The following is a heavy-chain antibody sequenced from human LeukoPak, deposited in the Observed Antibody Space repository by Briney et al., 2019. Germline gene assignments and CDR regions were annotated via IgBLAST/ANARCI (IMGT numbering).Heavy chain of an antibody. CDR3: ARSSGYSSSCFYY. CDR1: GYSFTSYW. V-gene: IGHV5-51*01. CDR2: IYPGDSDT. Sequence: GECLKISCKGSGYSFTSYWIGWVRQLPGKGLEWMGIIYPGDSDTRYSPSFQGQVTISADKSISTAYLQWSSLKASDTATYYCARSSGYSSSCFYYWGQGTLVTVSS. D-gene: IGHD6-13*01. J-gene: IGHJ4*02.